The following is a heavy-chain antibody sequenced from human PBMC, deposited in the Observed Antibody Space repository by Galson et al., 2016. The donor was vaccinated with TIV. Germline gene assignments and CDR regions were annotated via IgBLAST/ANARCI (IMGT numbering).Heavy chain of an antibody. J-gene: IGHJ4*02. V-gene: IGHV3-30-3*01. D-gene: IGHD2-15*01. CDR2: ISYDGSNK. Sequence: SLRLSCAASGFTFSDYAIHRVRQAPGKGLEWVAVISYDGSNKFYADSVKGRFTISRDNSNNTLYLQMKSLRPEDTAVYYCARDKAYGIGVVADYWGQGTLVTVSS. CDR1: GFTFSDYA. CDR3: ARDKAYGIGVVADY.